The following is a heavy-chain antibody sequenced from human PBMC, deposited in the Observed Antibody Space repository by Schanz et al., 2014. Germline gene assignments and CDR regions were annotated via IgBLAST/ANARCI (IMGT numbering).Heavy chain of an antibody. D-gene: IGHD6-19*01. CDR1: GFTFTTFA. V-gene: IGHV3-23*01. Sequence: QVLESGGGFVQPGGSLSLSCATSGFTFTTFAMTWVRQAPGKGLEWVSGISDRGDGTNYGDSVRGRFTISRDNSRNTVYLQMNNVGVDDTATYYCVKTDAGWRFDYWGQGTLVIVSS. CDR3: VKTDAGWRFDY. CDR2: ISDRGDGT. J-gene: IGHJ4*02.